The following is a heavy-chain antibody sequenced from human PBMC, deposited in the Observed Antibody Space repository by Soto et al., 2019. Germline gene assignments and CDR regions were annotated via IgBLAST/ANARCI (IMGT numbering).Heavy chain of an antibody. CDR3: ARELGALGAPLYYYYYYMDV. D-gene: IGHD3-10*01. CDR2: ISSSSSYI. CDR1: GFTFSSYS. V-gene: IGHV3-21*01. Sequence: GGSLRLSCAASGFTFSSYSMNWVRQAPGKGLEWVSSISSSSSYIYYADSVKGRFTISRDNAKNSLYLQMNSLRAEDTAVYYCARELGALGAPLYYYYYYMDVWGKGTTVTVSS. J-gene: IGHJ6*03.